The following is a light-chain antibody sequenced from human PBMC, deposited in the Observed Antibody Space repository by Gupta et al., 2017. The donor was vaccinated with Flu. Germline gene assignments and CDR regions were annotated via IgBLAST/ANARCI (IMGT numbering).Light chain of an antibody. CDR3: QQSHSTPLT. V-gene: IGKV1-39*01. Sequence: DIQMTQSPSSLSASVGDRVTISCRASQMIGIYVHWYQHQVGKAPKVLIYGASNLQGGVPLRFSGSGSGTDFTLTINSLQPEDFATYYCQQSHSTPLTFGGGTKVEIK. CDR1: QMIGIY. CDR2: GAS. J-gene: IGKJ4*01.